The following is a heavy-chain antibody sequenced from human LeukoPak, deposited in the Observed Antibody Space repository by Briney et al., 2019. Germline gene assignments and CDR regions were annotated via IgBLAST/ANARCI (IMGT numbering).Heavy chain of an antibody. Sequence: ASVKVSCKASGYTFTGYYMHWVRQAPGQGLEWMGWINPSGGSTSYAQKFQGRVTMTRDMSTSTVYMELSSLRSEDTAVYYCARGDYGDYFDYWGQGTMVTVSS. V-gene: IGHV1-46*01. CDR2: INPSGGST. D-gene: IGHD4-17*01. CDR1: GYTFTGYY. CDR3: ARGDYGDYFDY. J-gene: IGHJ4*03.